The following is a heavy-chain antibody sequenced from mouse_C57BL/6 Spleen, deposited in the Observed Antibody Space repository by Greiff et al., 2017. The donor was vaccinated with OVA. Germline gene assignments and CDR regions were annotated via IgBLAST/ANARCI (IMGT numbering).Heavy chain of an antibody. CDR3: AREDYSNAAWFAY. D-gene: IGHD2-5*01. V-gene: IGHV5-17*01. CDR1: GFTFSDYG. J-gene: IGHJ3*01. Sequence: EVMLVESGGGLVKPGGSLKLSCAASGFTFSDYGMHWVRQAPEKGLEWVAYISSGSSTIYYADTVKGRFTISRDNAKNTLFLQMTSLRSEDTAMYYCAREDYSNAAWFAYWGQGTLVTVSA. CDR2: ISSGSSTI.